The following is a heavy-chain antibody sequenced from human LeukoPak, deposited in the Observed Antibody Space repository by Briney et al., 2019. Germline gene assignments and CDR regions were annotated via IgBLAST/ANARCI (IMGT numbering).Heavy chain of an antibody. J-gene: IGHJ6*03. CDR1: GFTFDDYG. CDR3: ARVIPPLVYMDV. Sequence: PGGSLRLSCAASGFTFDDYGMSWVRQAPGEGLEWVSGINWNGGSTGYADSVKGRFTISRDNAKNSLYLQMNSLRAEDTALYYCARVIPPLVYMDVWGKGTTVTVSS. CDR2: INWNGGST. V-gene: IGHV3-20*04. D-gene: IGHD2-21*01.